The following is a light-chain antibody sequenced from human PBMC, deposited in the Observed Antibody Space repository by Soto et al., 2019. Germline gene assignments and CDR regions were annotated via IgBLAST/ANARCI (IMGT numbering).Light chain of an antibody. J-gene: IGKJ2*01. Sequence: DIQMTQSPSSLSASVGDRVTITCRASQSISSYLNWYQHKPGKAPNLLIYAASNLQSGVPSRFSASGSGTDFTLTISSLQSEDFVTYYFQHSYPTPHTCGQGNKLDIE. V-gene: IGKV1-39*01. CDR1: QSISSY. CDR3: QHSYPTPHT. CDR2: AAS.